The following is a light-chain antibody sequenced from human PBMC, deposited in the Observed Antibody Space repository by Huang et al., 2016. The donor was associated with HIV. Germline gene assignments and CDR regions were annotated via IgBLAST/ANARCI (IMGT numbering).Light chain of an antibody. V-gene: IGKV3-15*01. Sequence: EIVMTQSPAFLSASPGESATLSCRASQTVGTNLAWYQQKPGQAPRLRIFGASTRATGSSVRFSGSGSGTEFTLTISSLQSEDFAFYYCHQYSGWPPGTFGQGAKLEIK. CDR2: GAS. CDR1: QTVGTN. CDR3: HQYSGWPPGT. J-gene: IGKJ2*01.